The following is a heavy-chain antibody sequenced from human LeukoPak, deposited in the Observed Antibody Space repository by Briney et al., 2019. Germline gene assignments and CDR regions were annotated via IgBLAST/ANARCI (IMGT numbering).Heavy chain of an antibody. CDR2: ISSSSSYI. CDR1: GFTFRSYN. CDR3: ARDSSGFYYDSSGPFDAFDI. D-gene: IGHD3-22*01. Sequence: TGGSLRLSCAASGFTFRSYNMNWVRQAPGKRPEWVSSISSSSSYIYYADSVKGRFTISRDNAKNSLYLQMNSLRAEDTAVYYCARDSSGFYYDSSGPFDAFDIWGQGTMVDVSS. V-gene: IGHV3-21*01. J-gene: IGHJ3*02.